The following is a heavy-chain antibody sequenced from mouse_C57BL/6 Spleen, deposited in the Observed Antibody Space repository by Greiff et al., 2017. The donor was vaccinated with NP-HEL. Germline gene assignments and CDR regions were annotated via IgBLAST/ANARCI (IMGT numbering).Heavy chain of an antibody. CDR3: AIYGSSYAMDY. Sequence: VNVVESGAELAKPGASVKLSCKASGYTFTSYWMHWVKQRPGQGLEWIGYINPSSGYTKYNQKFKDKATLTADKSSSTAYMQLSSLTYEDSAVYYCAIYGSSYAMDYWGQGTSVTVSS. CDR1: GYTFTSYW. V-gene: IGHV1-7*01. J-gene: IGHJ4*01. D-gene: IGHD1-1*01. CDR2: INPSSGYT.